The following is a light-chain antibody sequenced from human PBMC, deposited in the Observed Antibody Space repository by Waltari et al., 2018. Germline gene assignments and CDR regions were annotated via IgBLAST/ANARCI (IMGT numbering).Light chain of an antibody. J-gene: IGKJ2*01. V-gene: IGKV1-5*03. CDR2: RAS. CDR3: QQYNSESYT. CDR1: ESITNW. Sequence: DIQMTQSPSTLSASVGDRVTITCRAKESITNWLAWYQHTPGKAPKLLIYRASTLDRGVPSRFSGSGSGTEFTLTISSLQPDDFATYYCQQYNSESYTFGQGTKLEIK.